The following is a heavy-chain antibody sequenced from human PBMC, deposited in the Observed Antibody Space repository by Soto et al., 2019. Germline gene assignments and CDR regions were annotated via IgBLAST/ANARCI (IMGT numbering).Heavy chain of an antibody. Sequence: EVQLVESGGGLVKPGGSLRLSCAASGFAFSTYSMNWVRQAPGKGLEWVSSISPTSNNIYYADSVKGRFTISRDNANNSLYLQINSLRREDTAVFYCARDTSHHYGSGSVFFDYWGQVTLVAVSS. J-gene: IGHJ4*02. CDR1: GFAFSTYS. CDR2: ISPTSNNI. CDR3: ARDTSHHYGSGSVFFDY. V-gene: IGHV3-21*01. D-gene: IGHD3-10*01.